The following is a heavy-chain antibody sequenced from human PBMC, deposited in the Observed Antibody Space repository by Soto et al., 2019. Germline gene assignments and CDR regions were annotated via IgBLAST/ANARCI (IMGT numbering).Heavy chain of an antibody. J-gene: IGHJ4*02. CDR3: ASGRDGYNFDY. CDR1: GGSISSYY. CDR2: IYYSGST. D-gene: IGHD5-12*01. Sequence: PSETLSLTCTVSGGSISSYYWSWIRQPPGKGLEWIGYIYYSGSTNYNPSLKSRVTISVDTSKSQFSLKLSSVTAADTAVYYCASGRDGYNFDYWGQGTLVTVSS. V-gene: IGHV4-59*08.